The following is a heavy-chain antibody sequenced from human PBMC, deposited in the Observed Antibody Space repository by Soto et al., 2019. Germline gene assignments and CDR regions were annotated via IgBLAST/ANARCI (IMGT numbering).Heavy chain of an antibody. J-gene: IGHJ6*02. CDR2: QYYTSKWYG. Sequence: QTLSLTCSLPADSVSRTSAAWNWIRQSPSRGIELLGLQYYTSKWYGDYAVSVKSRITINTDTSKNQFSLQLNSVTPEDTAVYYCARVLLRFLECLFNAYYYYGMDVWGQATTVTVSS. CDR3: ARVLLRFLECLFNAYYYYGMDV. CDR1: ADSVSRTSAA. D-gene: IGHD3-3*01. V-gene: IGHV6-1*01.